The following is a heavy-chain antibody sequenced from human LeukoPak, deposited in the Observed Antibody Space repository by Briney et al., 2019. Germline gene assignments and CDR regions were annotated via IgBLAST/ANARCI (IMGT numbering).Heavy chain of an antibody. CDR2: INPSGDNT. J-gene: IGHJ4*02. Sequence: ASVKVSCKASGYTFTHNFMHWVRQAPGQGLEWMGIINPSGDNTWYAQKFQGRVTMTRDMATSTDYMEVNSLRSEDTAVYYCAKDSDGYSSSWYHFHYWGQGTLVTVSS. D-gene: IGHD6-13*01. CDR1: GYTFTHNF. CDR3: AKDSDGYSSSWYHFHY. V-gene: IGHV1-46*01.